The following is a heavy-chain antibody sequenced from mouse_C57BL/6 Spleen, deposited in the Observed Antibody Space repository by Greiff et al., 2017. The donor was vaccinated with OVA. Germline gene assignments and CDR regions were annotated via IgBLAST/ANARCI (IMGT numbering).Heavy chain of an antibody. V-gene: IGHV1-50*01. CDR3: ARGGPLYYFDY. CDR2: IDPSASYT. Sequence: VQLQQPGAELVKPGASVKLSCKASGYTFTSYWMQWVKQRPGQGLEWIGEIDPSASYTNYNQKFKGKATLTVDTSSSTAYMQLSSLTSEDSAVDYCARGGPLYYFDYWGQGTTLTVSS. J-gene: IGHJ2*01. CDR1: GYTFTSYW.